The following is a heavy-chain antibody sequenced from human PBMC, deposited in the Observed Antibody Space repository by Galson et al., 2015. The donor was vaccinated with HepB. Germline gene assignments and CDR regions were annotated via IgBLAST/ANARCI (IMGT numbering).Heavy chain of an antibody. D-gene: IGHD6-19*01. CDR3: ARVGVSSGRLYYHYYYMDV. J-gene: IGHJ6*03. CDR2: INSDGSNT. V-gene: IGHV3-74*01. CDR1: GFTFSSYW. Sequence: SLRLSCAASGFTFSSYWMHWVRQAPGKGLVWVSRINSDGSNTTHADSVKGRFTISRDNAKNTLFLQMNSLRAEDTAVYYCARVGVSSGRLYYHYYYMDVWGKGTTVTVSS.